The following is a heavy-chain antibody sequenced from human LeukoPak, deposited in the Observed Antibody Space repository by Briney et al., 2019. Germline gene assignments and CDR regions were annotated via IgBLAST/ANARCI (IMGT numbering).Heavy chain of an antibody. D-gene: IGHD1-26*01. Sequence: PGGSLRLSCAASGFTFSSYEMNWVRQAPGKGLEWVSYISSSGNTKHYADSVKGRFTISRDNAENSLYLQMNSLRAEDTALYYCAKVRSNYHWFAPWGQGTLVTVSP. V-gene: IGHV3-48*03. CDR3: AKVRSNYHWFAP. J-gene: IGHJ5*02. CDR2: ISSSGNTK. CDR1: GFTFSSYE.